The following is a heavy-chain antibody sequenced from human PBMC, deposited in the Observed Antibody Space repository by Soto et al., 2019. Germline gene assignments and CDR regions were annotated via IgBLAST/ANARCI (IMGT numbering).Heavy chain of an antibody. CDR2: ISYDGSNK. J-gene: IGHJ4*02. CDR3: AKPYSSSWYVCPDY. V-gene: IGHV3-30*18. D-gene: IGHD6-13*01. CDR1: GFTFSSYG. Sequence: GGSLRLSCAPSGFTFSSYGTHWVRQAPGKGLEWVAVISYDGSNKYYADSVKGRFTISRDNSKNTLYLQMNSLRAEDTAVYYCAKPYSSSWYVCPDYWGQGTRVTAPQ.